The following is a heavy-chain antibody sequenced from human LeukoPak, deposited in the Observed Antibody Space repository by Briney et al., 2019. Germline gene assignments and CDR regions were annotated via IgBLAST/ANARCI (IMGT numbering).Heavy chain of an antibody. V-gene: IGHV3-21*05. CDR2: ISSGGSSI. CDR3: ARVRSAYYYMDV. Sequence: GGSLRLSCTASGFTFSNYNMNWVLQAPGKGLEWVSDISSGGSSINYADSVKGRFTISRDNAKNSLYLQMNSLRAEDTAVYYCARVRSAYYYMDVWGKGTTVTVSS. J-gene: IGHJ6*03. CDR1: GFTFSNYN.